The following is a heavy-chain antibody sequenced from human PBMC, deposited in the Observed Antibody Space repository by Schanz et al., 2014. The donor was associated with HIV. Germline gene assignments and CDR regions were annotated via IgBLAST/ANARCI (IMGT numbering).Heavy chain of an antibody. CDR1: GFTFTSYA. V-gene: IGHV3-15*01. D-gene: IGHD1-1*01. CDR3: TTDNEPYVY. CDR2: IKSKTDGGTT. Sequence: EVQLLESGGGLVQPGGSLRLSCAASGFTFTSYAMSWVRQAPGKGLEWVGRIKSKTDGGTTDYAAPVKGRFTISRDDSKNTLYVQMNRLKTEDTAMYFCTTDNEPYVYWGQGTLVTVSS. J-gene: IGHJ4*02.